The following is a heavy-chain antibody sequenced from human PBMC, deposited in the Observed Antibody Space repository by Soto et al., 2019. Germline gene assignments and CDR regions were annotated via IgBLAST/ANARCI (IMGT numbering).Heavy chain of an antibody. CDR1: GFTFSGSA. Sequence: GGSLRLSCAASGFTFSGSAMHWVRQASGKGLEWVGRIRSKANSYATAYAASVKGRFTISRDDSKNTADLQMNSLKTEDTAVDYGSGREALSGGPDDAFDIWGQGTMVTVSS. CDR2: IRSKANSYAT. CDR3: SGREALSGGPDDAFDI. V-gene: IGHV3-73*01. J-gene: IGHJ3*02. D-gene: IGHD7-27*01.